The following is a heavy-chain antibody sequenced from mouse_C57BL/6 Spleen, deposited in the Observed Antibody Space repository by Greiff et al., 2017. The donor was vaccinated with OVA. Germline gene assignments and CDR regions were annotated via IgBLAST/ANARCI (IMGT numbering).Heavy chain of an antibody. CDR1: GYTFTSYW. Sequence: QVQLQQPGAELVRPGTSVKLSCKASGYTFTSYWMHWVKQRPGQGLAWIGVIDPSDSYPNYNQKFKGKATLTVDTSSSTAYMQLSSLTSEDSAVYYCARRGTNGAMDYWGQGTSVTGSA. J-gene: IGHJ4*01. CDR2: IDPSDSYP. CDR3: ARRGTNGAMDY. V-gene: IGHV1-59*01.